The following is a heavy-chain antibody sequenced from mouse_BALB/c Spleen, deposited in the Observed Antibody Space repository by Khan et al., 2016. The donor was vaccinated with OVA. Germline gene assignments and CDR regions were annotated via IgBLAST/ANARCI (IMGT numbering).Heavy chain of an antibody. V-gene: IGHV2-9*02. CDR1: GFSLINYG. CDR2: IWAGGST. Sequence: QVQLKQSGPGLVAPSQSLSITCTVSGFSLINYGVHWVRQPPGKGLEWLGVIWAGGSTNYNSALMSRRSISKDNSKSQVFLKMNSLQTDDKAMYYFARESNYDCYAMDYWGQGTSVTVSS. D-gene: IGHD2-5*01. J-gene: IGHJ4*01. CDR3: ARESNYDCYAMDY.